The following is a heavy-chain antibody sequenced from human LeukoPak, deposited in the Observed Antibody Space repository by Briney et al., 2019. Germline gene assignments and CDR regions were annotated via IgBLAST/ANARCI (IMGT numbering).Heavy chain of an antibody. J-gene: IGHJ4*02. CDR1: GFTFSSYG. CDR3: ARDLGYYGSGSPDFLLDY. Sequence: GRSLRLSCAASGFTFSSYGMHWVRQAPGKGLEWVAVIWYDGSNKYYADSVKGRFTISRDNSKSTLYLQMNSLRAEDTAVYYCARDLGYYGSGSPDFLLDYWGQGTLVTVSS. D-gene: IGHD3-10*01. V-gene: IGHV3-33*01. CDR2: IWYDGSNK.